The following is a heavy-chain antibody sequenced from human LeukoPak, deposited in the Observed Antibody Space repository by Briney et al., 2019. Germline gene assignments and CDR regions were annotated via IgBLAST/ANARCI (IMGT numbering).Heavy chain of an antibody. J-gene: IGHJ3*02. CDR1: GGSISSSSYY. V-gene: IGHV4-61*01. CDR2: IYYSGST. Sequence: SETLSLTCTVSGGSISSSSYYWSWIRQPPGKGLEWIGYIYYSGSTNYNPSLKSRVTISVDTSKNQFSLKLSSVTAADTAVYYCARVGATSAFDIWGQGTMVTVSS. D-gene: IGHD1-26*01. CDR3: ARVGATSAFDI.